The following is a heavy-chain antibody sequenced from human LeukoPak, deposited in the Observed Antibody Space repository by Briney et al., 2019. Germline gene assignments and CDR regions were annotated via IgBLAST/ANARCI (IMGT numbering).Heavy chain of an antibody. CDR3: AKSDGKRFFDWDDP. J-gene: IGHJ5*02. CDR1: GFTFSSYA. CDR2: ISGSGGST. V-gene: IGHV3-23*01. D-gene: IGHD3-3*01. Sequence: GESLRLSCAASGFTFSSYAMSWVRQAPGKGLEWVSGISGSGGSTHYAGSVKGRFTISRDNSKNTLYLQMNSLRAEDTAVYFCAKSDGKRFFDWDDPWGQGTLVTVSS.